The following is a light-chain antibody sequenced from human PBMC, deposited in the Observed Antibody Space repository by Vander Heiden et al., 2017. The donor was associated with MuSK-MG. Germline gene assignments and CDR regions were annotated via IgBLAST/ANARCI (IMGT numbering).Light chain of an antibody. J-gene: IGKJ1*01. CDR1: QSISSW. CDR3: QQYNSYLRT. Sequence: DIQMTQSPSTLSASVGDRVTITCRASQSISSWLAWYQQKPGKAPKLLIYKASSLESGAPSRFSGSGSGTEFTLTISSLQPDDFATYYCQQYNSYLRTFGQGTKVEIK. V-gene: IGKV1-5*03. CDR2: KAS.